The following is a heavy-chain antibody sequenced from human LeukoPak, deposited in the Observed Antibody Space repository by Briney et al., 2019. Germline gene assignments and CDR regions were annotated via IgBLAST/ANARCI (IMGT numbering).Heavy chain of an antibody. J-gene: IGHJ5*02. CDR2: IIPILGIA. CDR1: GGTFSSYA. CDR3: ARGGLSYRIGGHVNWFDP. V-gene: IGHV1-69*04. Sequence: ASVKVSCKASGGTFSSYAISWVRQAPGQGLEWMGRIIPILGIANYAQKFQGRVTMTRNTSISTAYMELSSLRSEDTAVYYCARGGLSYRIGGHVNWFDPWGQGTLVTVSS. D-gene: IGHD2-15*01.